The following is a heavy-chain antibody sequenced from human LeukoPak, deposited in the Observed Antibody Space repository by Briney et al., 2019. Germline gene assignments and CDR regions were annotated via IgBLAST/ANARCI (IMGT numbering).Heavy chain of an antibody. J-gene: IGHJ4*02. CDR2: ISDSGGRT. CDR1: GITLSNYG. CDR3: AKPPNYYGSGSYYNAFDY. V-gene: IGHV3-23*01. Sequence: GGSLRLSCAVSGITLSNYGMSWVRQAPGKGLEWVAGISDSGGRTNYADSVKGRFTISRDNPKNTLYLQMNSLRAEDTAVYYCAKPPNYYGSGSYYNAFDYWGQGTLVTVSS. D-gene: IGHD3-10*01.